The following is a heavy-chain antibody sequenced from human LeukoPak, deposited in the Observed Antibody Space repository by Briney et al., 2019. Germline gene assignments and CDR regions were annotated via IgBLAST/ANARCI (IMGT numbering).Heavy chain of an antibody. V-gene: IGHV4-31*03. J-gene: IGHJ3*02. Sequence: PSQTLSLTCTVSGGSISSGGYYWSWIRQHPGTGLEWIGYIYYSGSTYYNPSLKSRVTISVDTSKNQFSLKLSSVTAADTAVYYCARESRAGYYDSSGYYYVYAFDIWGQGTMVTVSS. CDR2: IYYSGST. CDR1: GGSISSGGYY. CDR3: ARESRAGYYDSSGYYYVYAFDI. D-gene: IGHD3-22*01.